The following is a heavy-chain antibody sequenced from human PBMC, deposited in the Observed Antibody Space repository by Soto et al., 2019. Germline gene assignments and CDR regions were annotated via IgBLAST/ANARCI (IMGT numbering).Heavy chain of an antibody. V-gene: IGHV1-18*01. CDR3: ASHKECSGGSCYPYYFDC. CDR2: ISAYNGNT. Sequence: QVQLVQSGAEVKKPGASVKVSCKASGYTFTSYGISWVRQAPGQGLEWMGWISAYNGNTNYAQKLQGRVTMTTDTSTSTAYMELRSLRADDTAVYYCASHKECSGGSCYPYYFDCWGQGTLVTVSS. D-gene: IGHD2-15*01. CDR1: GYTFTSYG. J-gene: IGHJ4*02.